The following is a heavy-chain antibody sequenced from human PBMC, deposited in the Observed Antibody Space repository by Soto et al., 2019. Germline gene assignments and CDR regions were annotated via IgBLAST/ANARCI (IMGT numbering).Heavy chain of an antibody. V-gene: IGHV4-39*01. Sequence: SGTLSLTCPLDRYSISSINYYWEWSGEPPGKGLEWIGSIYYSGSTYYNPSLKSRVTISVDTSKNQFSLKLSSVTAADTAVYYCARKRQQLVPPWYYYGMDVWGQGTTVS. CDR1: RYSISSINYY. CDR3: ARKRQQLVPPWYYYGMDV. J-gene: IGHJ6*02. CDR2: IYYSGST. D-gene: IGHD6-13*01.